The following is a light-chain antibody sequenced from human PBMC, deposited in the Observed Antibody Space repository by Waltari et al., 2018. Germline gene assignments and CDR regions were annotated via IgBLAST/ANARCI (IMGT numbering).Light chain of an antibody. Sequence: DIQLTQSPSFLSASVGNRVTLTCRASQGISSYLAWYQQKPEKAPKLLIYAASTLQSGVPSRFSGSGSVTEFTLTISSLQPEDFATYYCQQLNSYPLTFGGGTKVEIK. CDR2: AAS. V-gene: IGKV1-9*01. J-gene: IGKJ4*01. CDR3: QQLNSYPLT. CDR1: QGISSY.